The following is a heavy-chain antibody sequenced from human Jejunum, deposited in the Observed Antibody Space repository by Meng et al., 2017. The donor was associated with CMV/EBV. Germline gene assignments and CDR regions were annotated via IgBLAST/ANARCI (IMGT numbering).Heavy chain of an antibody. CDR1: GFPCINYA. CDR2: VSGSDGNI. Sequence: SGFPCINYAISWISQAPGERLEWVSVVSGSDGNIYYANTVKSRFAISRDSSRNDLYLQMNNLTIESTTVYYCAESLASGTYYTWFFDYWGQGTLVTVSS. J-gene: IGHJ4*02. D-gene: IGHD3-10*01. V-gene: IGHV3-23*01. CDR3: AESLASGTYYTWFFDY.